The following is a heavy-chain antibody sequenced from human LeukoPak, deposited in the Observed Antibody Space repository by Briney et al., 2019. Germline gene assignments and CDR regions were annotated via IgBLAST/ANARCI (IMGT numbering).Heavy chain of an antibody. CDR2: IVVGSGNT. J-gene: IGHJ4*02. CDR1: GFTFTSSA. D-gene: IGHD2-2*01. V-gene: IGHV1-58*01. Sequence: GTSVKVSCKASGFTFTSSAVQWVRQARGQRLEWIGWIVVGSGNTNYAQKFQERVTITRDMSTSTAYMELSSLRSEDTAVYYCATLILGYCSSTSCYIFDYWGQGTLVTVSS. CDR3: ATLILGYCSSTSCYIFDY.